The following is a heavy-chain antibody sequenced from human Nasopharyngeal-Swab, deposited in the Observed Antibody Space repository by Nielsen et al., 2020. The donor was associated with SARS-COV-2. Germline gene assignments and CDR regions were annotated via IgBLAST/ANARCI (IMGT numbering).Heavy chain of an antibody. Sequence: GGSLRLSCKGSGYSFISHWITWVRQMPGKGLEWMGRIDPSDSDTNYSPSCQGHVTISVDKSTSTAYLQWSSLKASDTAMYYCARQFTGGGENDYWGHGTLVTVSS. D-gene: IGHD2-8*02. CDR1: GYSFISHW. CDR2: IDPSDSDT. V-gene: IGHV5-10-1*01. CDR3: ARQFTGGGENDY. J-gene: IGHJ4*01.